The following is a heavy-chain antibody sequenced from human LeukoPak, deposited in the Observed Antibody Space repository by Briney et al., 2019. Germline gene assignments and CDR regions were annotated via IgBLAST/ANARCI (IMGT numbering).Heavy chain of an antibody. CDR2: VSYDGNKK. CDR3: ARGRVSRPMTPPDY. Sequence: GGSLRLSCAASGFTFSTYAMHWVRQAPGKGLEWMAVVSYDGNKKYYADSVKGRFTISRDNFKNMLYLQMNSLRAEDTAVYYCARGRVSRPMTPPDYWGQGTLVTVSS. V-gene: IGHV3-30*04. CDR1: GFTFSTYA. D-gene: IGHD3-22*01. J-gene: IGHJ4*02.